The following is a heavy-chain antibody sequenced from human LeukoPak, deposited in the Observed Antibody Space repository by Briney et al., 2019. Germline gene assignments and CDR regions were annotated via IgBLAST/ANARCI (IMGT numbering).Heavy chain of an antibody. D-gene: IGHD3-22*01. J-gene: IGHJ4*02. Sequence: GGSLRLSCAASGFAFSSYSMNWVRQAPGKGLEWVSYISSSSSTIYYADSVKGRFTISRDNAKNSLYLQMNSLRAEDTAVYYCARGHSKYYYDSSGLDYWGQGTLVTVSS. CDR2: ISSSSSTI. CDR3: ARGHSKYYYDSSGLDY. V-gene: IGHV3-48*01. CDR1: GFAFSSYS.